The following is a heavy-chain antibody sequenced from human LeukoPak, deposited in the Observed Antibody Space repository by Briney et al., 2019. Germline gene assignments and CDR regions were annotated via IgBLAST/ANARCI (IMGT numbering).Heavy chain of an antibody. D-gene: IGHD6-13*01. CDR3: ARDRLWAAAGPRRGYMDV. CDR1: GFTFSSYA. J-gene: IGHJ6*03. CDR2: TSYDGSNK. V-gene: IGHV3-30*04. Sequence: GGSLRLSCAASGFTFSSYAMHWVRQAPGKGLEWVAVTSYDGSNKYYADSVKGRFTISRDNSKNTLYLQMNSLRAEDTAVYYCARDRLWAAAGPRRGYMDVWGKGTTVTVSS.